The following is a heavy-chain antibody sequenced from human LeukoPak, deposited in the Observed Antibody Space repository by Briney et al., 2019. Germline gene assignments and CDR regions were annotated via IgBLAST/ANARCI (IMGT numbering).Heavy chain of an antibody. CDR2: IYYSGST. V-gene: IGHV4-59*08. J-gene: IGHJ4*02. CDR3: ATTIIAAAGTTGGYYFDY. D-gene: IGHD6-13*01. Sequence: SETLSLTCTVSGGSICSYYWSWIRQPPGKGLEWIGYIYYSGSTNYNPSLKSRVTISVDTSKNQFSLKLSSVTAADTAVYYCATTIIAAAGTTGGYYFDYWGQGTLVTVSS. CDR1: GGSICSYY.